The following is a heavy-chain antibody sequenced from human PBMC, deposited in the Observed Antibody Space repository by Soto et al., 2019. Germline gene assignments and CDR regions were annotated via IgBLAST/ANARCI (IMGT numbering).Heavy chain of an antibody. J-gene: IGHJ4*02. CDR2: IYYSGST. CDR3: ARPHCSGGSCYLVY. CDR1: GDSISSGSFY. Sequence: SETLSLTCTVSGDSISSGSFYWSWIRQHPGKGLEWIGYIYYSGSTYYNPSLKSRVTISVDTSKNQFSLKLSSVTAADTAVYYCARPHCSGGSCYLVYWGQGTLVTVSS. V-gene: IGHV4-31*03. D-gene: IGHD2-15*01.